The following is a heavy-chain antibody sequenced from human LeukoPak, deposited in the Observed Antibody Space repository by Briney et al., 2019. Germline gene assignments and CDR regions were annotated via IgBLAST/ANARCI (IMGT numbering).Heavy chain of an antibody. Sequence: ASVKVSCKASGYTFTSYYMHWVRQAPGQGLEWMGWINPNSGGTNYAQTFQGRVTMTRDTSISTAYMELSRLRSYDTAGYCCASRGAYGSGSYILWDYWGQGTLVTVSS. V-gene: IGHV1-2*02. CDR1: GYTFTSYY. J-gene: IGHJ4*02. CDR2: INPNSGGT. CDR3: ASRGAYGSGSYILWDY. D-gene: IGHD3-10*01.